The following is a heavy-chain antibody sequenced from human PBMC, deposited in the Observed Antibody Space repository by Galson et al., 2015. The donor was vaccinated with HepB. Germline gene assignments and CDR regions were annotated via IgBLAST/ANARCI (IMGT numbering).Heavy chain of an antibody. J-gene: IGHJ6*03. CDR3: VPIAGGSGNYPPYYYYNMDV. D-gene: IGHD3-10*01. Sequence: SCKVSGYTVIELSMHWVRQAPGKGLEWMGGYDPEEGETIYAQKFQGRVTMTEDTSTDTAYMEVSSLRAGDTAVYYCVPIAGGSGNYPPYYYYNMDVWGKGTTVTVSS. CDR1: GYTVIELS. V-gene: IGHV1-24*01. CDR2: YDPEEGET.